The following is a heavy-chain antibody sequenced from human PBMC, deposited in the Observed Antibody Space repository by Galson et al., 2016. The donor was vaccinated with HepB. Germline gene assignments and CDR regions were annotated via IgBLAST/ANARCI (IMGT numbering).Heavy chain of an antibody. CDR1: GFTFSSYS. Sequence: LRLSCAASGFTFSSYSMNWVRQAPGKGLVWVSGINSDGTSTTYADSVKGRFTISRDNAKNTLYLQMNSLTAEDTAVYYCARFGGSLGMDVWGQGTTVTVSS. D-gene: IGHD2-15*01. V-gene: IGHV3-74*01. J-gene: IGHJ6*02. CDR2: INSDGTST. CDR3: ARFGGSLGMDV.